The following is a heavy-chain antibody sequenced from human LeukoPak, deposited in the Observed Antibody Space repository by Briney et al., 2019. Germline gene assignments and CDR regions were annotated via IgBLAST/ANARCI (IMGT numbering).Heavy chain of an antibody. Sequence: SETLSLTCTVSGGSLSSYYWNWIRQPAGKGLEWIGRIYTSGSTNYNPSLKSRVTMSVDTSKNQFSLKLSSVTAADTAVYYCARDKSRTYGSADAFDIWGQGTMVTDSS. D-gene: IGHD3-10*01. CDR2: IYTSGST. J-gene: IGHJ3*02. CDR3: ARDKSRTYGSADAFDI. CDR1: GGSLSSYY. V-gene: IGHV4-4*07.